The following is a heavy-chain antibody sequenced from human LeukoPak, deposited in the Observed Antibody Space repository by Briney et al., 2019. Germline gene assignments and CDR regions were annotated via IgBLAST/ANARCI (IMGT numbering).Heavy chain of an antibody. Sequence: ASVKVSCKVSGYTLTELSMHWVRQAPGKGLEWMGGFDPEDGETIYAQKFQGRVTMTEDTSTDTAYMALSSLRSEDTAVYYCATAPPDILTGYYRFMWTAVFDYWGQGTLVTVSS. D-gene: IGHD3-9*01. CDR3: ATAPPDILTGYYRFMWTAVFDY. CDR1: GYTLTELS. V-gene: IGHV1-24*01. CDR2: FDPEDGET. J-gene: IGHJ4*02.